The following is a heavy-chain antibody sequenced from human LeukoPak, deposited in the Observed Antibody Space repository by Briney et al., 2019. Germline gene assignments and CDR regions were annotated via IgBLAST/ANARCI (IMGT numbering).Heavy chain of an antibody. J-gene: IGHJ4*02. Sequence: GGSLRLSCAASGFTFSSYSMNWVRQAPGKGLEWVSSISSSSSYIYYADSVKGRFTISRDNAKNSLYLQMNSLRAEDTALYYCAKDTHYDFWSGSDYWGQGTLVTVSS. V-gene: IGHV3-21*04. CDR2: ISSSSSYI. CDR1: GFTFSSYS. CDR3: AKDTHYDFWSGSDY. D-gene: IGHD3-3*01.